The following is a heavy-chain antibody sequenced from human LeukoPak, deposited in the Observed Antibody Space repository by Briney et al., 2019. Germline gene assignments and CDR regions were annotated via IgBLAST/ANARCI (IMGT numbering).Heavy chain of an antibody. V-gene: IGHV4-59*08. J-gene: IGHJ4*02. CDR1: GGSISSYY. Sequence: SETLSLTCTVSGGSISSYYWSWIRQPPGKGLEWIGYIYYSGSTNYNPSLKSRVTISVDTSKNQFSLKLTSVTAADTAVYYCARAQQWLPFTYWGQGTLVTVSP. D-gene: IGHD6-19*01. CDR2: IYYSGST. CDR3: ARAQQWLPFTY.